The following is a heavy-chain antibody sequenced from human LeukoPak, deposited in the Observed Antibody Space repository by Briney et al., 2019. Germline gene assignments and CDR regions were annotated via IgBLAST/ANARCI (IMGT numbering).Heavy chain of an antibody. CDR2: IYADGST. V-gene: IGHV3-66*01. CDR1: GFTVSSNY. CDR3: ARGDYFDY. J-gene: IGHJ4*02. Sequence: QSGGSLRLSCAASGFTVSSNYMNWVRQAPGKGLEWVSVIYADGSTYYANSVKGRFTTSRDNSKNTLSLLMNSLRAEDTAVYYCARGDYFDYWGQGTLVAVSS.